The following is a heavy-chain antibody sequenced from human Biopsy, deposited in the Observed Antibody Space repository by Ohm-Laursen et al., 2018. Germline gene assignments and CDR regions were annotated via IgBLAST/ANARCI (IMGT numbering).Heavy chain of an antibody. CDR1: GYSISSDYR. V-gene: IGHV4-38-2*01. D-gene: IGHD2-21*02. CDR3: ARGPCGGDCPFQYFDS. CDR2: LFKDGNT. Sequence: SDTLSLTCAVSGYSISSDYRWGWIRQAPGKTLEWLGNLFKDGNTHYNPSLRSRLIISIDTSKNQFSLMMTSVSGADTAVYYCARGPCGGDCPFQYFDSWGQGTLVTVSS. J-gene: IGHJ4*02.